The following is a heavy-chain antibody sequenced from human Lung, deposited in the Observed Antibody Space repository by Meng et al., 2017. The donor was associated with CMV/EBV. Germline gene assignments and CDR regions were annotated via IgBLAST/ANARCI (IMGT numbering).Heavy chain of an antibody. V-gene: IGHV4-34*01. Sequence: SXTLSLXCGIYGGSLSGYYWSWIRQTPGKGLEWIGEIRHSGDITNYNPSLKSRVTISIDTSKKQFSLKLSAVTAADTAVYYCARQYSSSYYSDYWRQGTLVTVSS. CDR2: IRHSGDIT. D-gene: IGHD6-6*01. CDR3: ARQYSSSYYSDY. J-gene: IGHJ4*02. CDR1: GGSLSGYY.